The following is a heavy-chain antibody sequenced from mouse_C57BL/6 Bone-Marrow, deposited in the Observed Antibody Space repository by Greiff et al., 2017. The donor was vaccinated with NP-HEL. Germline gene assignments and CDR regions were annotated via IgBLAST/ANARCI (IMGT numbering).Heavy chain of an antibody. CDR1: GYSFTSGYY. CDR2: ISYDGSN. Sequence: EVQLMESGPGLAQPSQSLSLSCSATGYSFTSGYYWNWLRQLPGNQLEWMGYISYDGSNNYHPSLKNRISITRATSKNQFYLKLNSVTTEDTATYYCARALGGYYVAYWGRGTVVTVSA. J-gene: IGHJ3*01. CDR3: ARALGGYYVAY. V-gene: IGHV3-6*01. D-gene: IGHD2-3*01.